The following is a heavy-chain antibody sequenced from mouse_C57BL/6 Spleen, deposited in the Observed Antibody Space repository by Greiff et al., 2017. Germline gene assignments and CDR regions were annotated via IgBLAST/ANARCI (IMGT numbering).Heavy chain of an antibody. CDR2: IYPGDGDT. D-gene: IGHD1-1*01. V-gene: IGHV1-82*01. J-gene: IGHJ4*01. CDR1: GYAFSSSW. CDR3: ARGFYYGGSYAMDY. Sequence: QVQLQQSGPELVKPGASVKISCKASGYAFSSSWMNWVKQRPGKGLEWIGRIYPGDGDTNYNGKFKGKATLTEDTSSNTAYMQLSSLTSEDSAVYFCARGFYYGGSYAMDYWGQGTSVTVSS.